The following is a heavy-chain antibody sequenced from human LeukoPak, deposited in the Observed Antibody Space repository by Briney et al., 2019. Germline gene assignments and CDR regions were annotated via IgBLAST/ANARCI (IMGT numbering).Heavy chain of an antibody. CDR3: ARDRDYGDYNDAFDI. CDR1: GFTFSSYS. Sequence: PGGSLRLSCAASGFTFSSYSMNWVRQAPGKGLEWVSSISSSSSYIYYADSVQGRFTISRDNAKNPLYLQMNSLRAEDTAVCYCARDRDYGDYNDAFDIWGQGTMVTVSS. V-gene: IGHV3-21*01. J-gene: IGHJ3*02. D-gene: IGHD4-17*01. CDR2: ISSSSSYI.